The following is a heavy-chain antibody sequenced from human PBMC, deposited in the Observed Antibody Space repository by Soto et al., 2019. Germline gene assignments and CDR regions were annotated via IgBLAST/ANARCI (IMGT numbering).Heavy chain of an antibody. V-gene: IGHV4-39*01. CDR1: GGSISSSSYY. J-gene: IGHJ5*02. CDR2: IYYSGST. CDR3: ASEIIAVAGFDP. Sequence: PSETLSLTCTVSGGSISSSSYYWGWIRQPPGKGLEWIGSIYYSGSTYYNPSLKSRVTISVDTSKNQFSLKLSSVTAADTAVYYCASEIIAVAGFDPWGQGALVTVSS. D-gene: IGHD6-19*01.